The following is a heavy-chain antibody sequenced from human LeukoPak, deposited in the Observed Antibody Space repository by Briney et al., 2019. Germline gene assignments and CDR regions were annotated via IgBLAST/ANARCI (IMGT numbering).Heavy chain of an antibody. V-gene: IGHV2-5*02. D-gene: IGHD3-3*02. CDR3: ARVHFPGWFDP. CDR2: IYWDDDK. J-gene: IGHJ5*02. CDR1: GFSLSTNGVG. Sequence: SGPTLVKPTQTLTLTCTFFGFSLSTNGVGVGWIRQPPGKALEWLTFIYWDDDKRYSPSLKSRLTITKDTSKNQVVLTMTNMDPVDTATYYCARVHFPGWFDPWGQGTLVTVSS.